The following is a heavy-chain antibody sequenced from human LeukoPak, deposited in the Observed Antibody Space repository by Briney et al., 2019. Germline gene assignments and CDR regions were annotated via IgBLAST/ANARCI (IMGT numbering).Heavy chain of an antibody. CDR1: GYTFTSYG. CDR2: INPSGGST. D-gene: IGHD3-22*01. V-gene: IGHV1-46*01. CDR3: ARDSYDSSGYYSHLDY. J-gene: IGHJ4*02. Sequence: ASVKVSCKASGYTFTSYGISWVRQAPGQGLEWMGVINPSGGSTGYAQKFQRRVTMTRDMSTSTVYMELSSLRSEDTAVYYCARDSYDSSGYYSHLDYWGQGTLVTVSS.